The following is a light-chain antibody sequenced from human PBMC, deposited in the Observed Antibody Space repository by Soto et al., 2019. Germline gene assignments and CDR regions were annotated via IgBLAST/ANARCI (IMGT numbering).Light chain of an antibody. CDR3: TSFTTSSTYV. V-gene: IGLV2-14*01. CDR1: SSDVGAYNY. CDR2: EVT. J-gene: IGLJ1*01. Sequence: QSVLTQPASVSGSPGQSITISCTGTSSDVGAYNYVSWYQQFPGKAPKLMIYEVTNRPSGVSNRFSGSKSGNTASLTISGLQAEDEGDYYCTSFTTSSTYVFRTGTKVTVL.